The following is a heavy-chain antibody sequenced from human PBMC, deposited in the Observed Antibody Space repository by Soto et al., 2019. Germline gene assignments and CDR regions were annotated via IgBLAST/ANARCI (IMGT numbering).Heavy chain of an antibody. CDR3: ARFLGIAARPHFDY. CDR2: VYYNENT. V-gene: IGHV4-39*01. J-gene: IGHJ4*02. Sequence: SETLSLTCSVSGGSISSFTYYWGWIRQPPGKGLEWIGTVYYNENTYYNPSLKSRVTITVDTAKNQFSLNLRSVTAADTAMYFCARFLGIAARPHFDYWGQGTLVTVSS. CDR1: GGSISSFTYY. D-gene: IGHD6-6*01.